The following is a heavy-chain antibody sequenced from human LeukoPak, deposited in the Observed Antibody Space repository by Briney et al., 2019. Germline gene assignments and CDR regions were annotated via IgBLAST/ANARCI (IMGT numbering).Heavy chain of an antibody. CDR2: ISGYNGDT. V-gene: IGHV1-18*01. Sequence: GASVKVSCKASGYTFSSYGISWVRQAPGQGLEWMGWISGYNGDTNYAQKFQGRVTMTTDTSTSTAYMELRSLRSDDTAVYYCARFNFGEYYYYYMDVWGKGTTVTVSS. D-gene: IGHD3-16*01. J-gene: IGHJ6*03. CDR1: GYTFSSYG. CDR3: ARFNFGEYYYYYMDV.